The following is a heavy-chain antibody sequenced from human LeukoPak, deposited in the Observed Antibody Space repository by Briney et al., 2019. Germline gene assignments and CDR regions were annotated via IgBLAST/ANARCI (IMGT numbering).Heavy chain of an antibody. V-gene: IGHV4-34*01. CDR1: GGSFSGYY. D-gene: IGHD6-19*01. CDR3: ARGCVSQWLVLEDYFDY. Sequence: SETLSLTCAVYGGSFSGYYWSWIRQPPGKGLEWIGEINHSGSTNYNPSLKSRVTISVDTSKNQFSLKLSSVTAADTAVYYCARGCVSQWLVLEDYFDYWGQGTLVTVSS. CDR2: INHSGST. J-gene: IGHJ4*02.